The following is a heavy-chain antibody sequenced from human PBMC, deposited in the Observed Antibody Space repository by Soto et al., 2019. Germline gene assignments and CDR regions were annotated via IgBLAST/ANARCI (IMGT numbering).Heavy chain of an antibody. CDR3: ARYVSSLERGSWGCYYYMDV. CDR2: IRSNANSYAT. CDR1: GFTFSGSA. Sequence: GGSLRLSCAASGFTFSGSAMHWVRQASGKGLEWVGRIRSNANSYATAYAASVKGRFTISRDDSKNTAYLQMNSLKTEGTAVYYCARYVSSLERGSWGCYYYMDVWGKGTTVTVSS. V-gene: IGHV3-73*01. D-gene: IGHD3-16*01. J-gene: IGHJ6*03.